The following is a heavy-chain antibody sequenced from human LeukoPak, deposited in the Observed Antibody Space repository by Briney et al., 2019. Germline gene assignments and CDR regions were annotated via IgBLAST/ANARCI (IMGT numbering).Heavy chain of an antibody. V-gene: IGHV3-74*01. CDR2: INSDGSSP. Sequence: GGSLRISCAASGFTCRSCWRHWVRRAPGKGLVWVSCINSDGSSPSYADSVKGRFTISRDNAKNTVYLQMNSLRAEDTAVYYCARWGSSGWYPMDVWGQGTTVTVSS. D-gene: IGHD6-13*01. J-gene: IGHJ6*02. CDR3: ARWGSSGWYPMDV. CDR1: GFTCRSCW.